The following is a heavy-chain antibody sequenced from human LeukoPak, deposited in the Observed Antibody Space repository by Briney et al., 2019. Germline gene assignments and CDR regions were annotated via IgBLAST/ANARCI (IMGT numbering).Heavy chain of an antibody. V-gene: IGHV1-69*05. D-gene: IGHD2-2*02. J-gene: IGHJ5*02. CDR3: APGDCSSPACYTENNWSDP. CDR1: GGTFSTYK. Sequence: ASVKVSCKASGGTFSTYKINWVRQAPGQGLEWMGDIIAIFGTTTYSQKFQGRVTITTDASTSTAYMELTSLTSEDTAVYYCAPGDCSSPACYTENNWSDPWGQGTLVTVSS. CDR2: IIAIFGTT.